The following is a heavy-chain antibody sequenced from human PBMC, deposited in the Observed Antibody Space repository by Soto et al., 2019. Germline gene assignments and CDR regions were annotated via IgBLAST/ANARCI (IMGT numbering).Heavy chain of an antibody. J-gene: IGHJ5*02. CDR3: ATSNWFDP. CDR2: IYYSGST. CDR1: GGSISSRSYY. Sequence: QLQLQESGPGLVKPSETPSLTCTVSGGSISSRSYYWGWIRQPPGKGLEWIGTIYYSGSTYYNPSLKRRVTISVDTSKNQFSLKLSSVTAADTAVYYCATSNWFDPWGQGTLVTVSS. V-gene: IGHV4-39*05. D-gene: IGHD2-2*01.